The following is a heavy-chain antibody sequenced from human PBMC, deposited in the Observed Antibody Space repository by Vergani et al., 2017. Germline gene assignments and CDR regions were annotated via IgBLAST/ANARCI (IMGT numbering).Heavy chain of an antibody. CDR2: ISSSGSTR. V-gene: IGHV3-48*03. D-gene: IGHD1-26*01. CDR3: ARGGNSGSYLGY. Sequence: EVQLVESGGGLVQPGGSLRLSCAASGFTFSRYEMNWVRQAPGKGRGWVSYISSSGSTRYYADSVKGRFTISRDNAKNSLYLQMNSLRAEDTAVYYCARGGNSGSYLGYWGQGTLVTVSS. CDR1: GFTFSRYE. J-gene: IGHJ4*02.